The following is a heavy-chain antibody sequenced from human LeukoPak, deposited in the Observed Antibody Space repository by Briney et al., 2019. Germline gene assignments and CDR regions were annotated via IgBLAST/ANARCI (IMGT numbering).Heavy chain of an antibody. V-gene: IGHV1-69*04. CDR2: IIPIFGIA. Sequence: SVKVSCKASGGTFSSYAISWVRQAPGQGLEWMGRIIPIFGIANYAQKFQGRVTITAGKSTSTAYMELSSLRSEDTAVYYCARRYCGGDCYSPDYGMDVWGQGTTVTVSS. CDR1: GGTFSSYA. J-gene: IGHJ6*02. D-gene: IGHD2-21*02. CDR3: ARRYCGGDCYSPDYGMDV.